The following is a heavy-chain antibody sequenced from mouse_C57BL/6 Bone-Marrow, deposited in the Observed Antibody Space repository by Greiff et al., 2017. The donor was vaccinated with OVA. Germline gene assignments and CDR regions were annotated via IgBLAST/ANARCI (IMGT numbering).Heavy chain of an antibody. D-gene: IGHD2-2*01. V-gene: IGHV1-50*01. CDR2: LDPSDSYT. Sequence: QVQLQQPGAELVKPGASVKLSCKASGYTFTSYWMQWVKQRPGQGLEWIGELDPSDSYTNYNQKFKGKATLPVDTSSSTAYMQRSSLTSEDAAVYCCAPYGYDVWFAYWGQGTLVTVSA. CDR1: GYTFTSYW. J-gene: IGHJ3*01. CDR3: APYGYDVWFAY.